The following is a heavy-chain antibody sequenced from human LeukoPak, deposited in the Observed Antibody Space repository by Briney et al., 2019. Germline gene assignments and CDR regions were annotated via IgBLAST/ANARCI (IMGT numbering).Heavy chain of an antibody. J-gene: IGHJ4*02. CDR3: ARDPIHDYVWGSYRPKGEFDY. Sequence: PSQTLSLTCTVSGGSISSGGYYWSWIRQPPGKGLEWIGYIYHSGSTYYNPSLKSRVTISVDTSKNQFSLKLSSVTAVDTAVYYCARDPIHDYVWGSYRPKGEFDYWGQGTLVTVSS. V-gene: IGHV4-30-2*01. CDR1: GGSISSGGYY. CDR2: IYHSGST. D-gene: IGHD3-16*02.